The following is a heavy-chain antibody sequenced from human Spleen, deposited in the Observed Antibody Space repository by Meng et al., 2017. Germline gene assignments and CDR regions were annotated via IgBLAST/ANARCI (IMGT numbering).Heavy chain of an antibody. CDR1: GYTFTDYY. V-gene: IGHV1-2*06. CDR3: ARDLYYDYVWGTYRYFDY. J-gene: IGHJ4*02. CDR2: INPNSGGT. D-gene: IGHD3-16*02. Sequence: QVELVQSGDEVKKPGASVKVSCKASGYTFTDYYIHWVRQAPGQGLDWVGRINPNSGGTNYAQKFQGRVTMTRDTSISTAYMELSRLRSDDTAVYYCARDLYYDYVWGTYRYFDYWGQGTLVTVSS.